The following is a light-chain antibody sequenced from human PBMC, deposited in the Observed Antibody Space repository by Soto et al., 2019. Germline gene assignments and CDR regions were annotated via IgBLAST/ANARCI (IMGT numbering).Light chain of an antibody. CDR3: QQYSSSPKT. CDR2: DAS. V-gene: IGKV3D-20*01. J-gene: IGKJ3*01. CDR1: QSVSSSY. Sequence: EIVLTQSPATLSLSPGERATLSCGASQSVSSSYLAWYQQKPGLAPRLLIYDASSRATGIPDRFSGSGSGTDFTLTISRLEPEDFAVHYCQQYSSSPKTFGPGTKVDIK.